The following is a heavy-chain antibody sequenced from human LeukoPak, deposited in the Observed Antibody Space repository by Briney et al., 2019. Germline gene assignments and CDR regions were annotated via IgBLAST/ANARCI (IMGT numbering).Heavy chain of an antibody. V-gene: IGHV3-23*01. CDR1: GFTFSSYG. CDR3: AKDSVVPAAMPSYYGSGSYYSVIPWFDP. Sequence: GGSLRLSCAASGFTFSSYGMSWVRQAPGKGLEWVSAISGSGGSTYYADSVKGRFTISRDNSKNTLYLQMNSLRAEDTAVYYCAKDSVVPAAMPSYYGSGSYYSVIPWFDPWGQGTLVTVSS. J-gene: IGHJ5*02. CDR2: ISGSGGST. D-gene: IGHD3-10*01.